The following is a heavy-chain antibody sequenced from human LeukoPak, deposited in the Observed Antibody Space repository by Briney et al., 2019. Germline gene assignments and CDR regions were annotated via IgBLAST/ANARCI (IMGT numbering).Heavy chain of an antibody. CDR2: IYSGGDT. J-gene: IGHJ4*02. V-gene: IGHV3-66*01. CDR3: SRDRGISGE. Sequence: PGGSLRISCAASGFTVSSDYMSWVRQAPGKGLEWVSVIYSGGDTYYADSVKGRFIISRDNSKNTVYLQMNSLRAEDTAVYYCSRDRGISGEWGQGTLITVSS. D-gene: IGHD1-26*01. CDR1: GFTVSSDY.